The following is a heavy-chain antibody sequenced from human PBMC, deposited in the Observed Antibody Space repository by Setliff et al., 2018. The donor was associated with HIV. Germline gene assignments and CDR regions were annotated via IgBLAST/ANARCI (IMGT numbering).Heavy chain of an antibody. J-gene: IGHJ5*02. V-gene: IGHV3-48*01. Sequence: GGSLRLSCAASGFTFSSYSMNWVRQAPGKGLEWVSYISDVSTTIYYADSVRGRFTISRDNAKNSLFLQMNSLRVEDTAMYYCARDRDIVSTMENWFDPWGQGTLVTVSS. CDR3: ARDRDIVSTMENWFDP. CDR2: ISDVSTTI. CDR1: GFTFSSYS. D-gene: IGHD5-12*01.